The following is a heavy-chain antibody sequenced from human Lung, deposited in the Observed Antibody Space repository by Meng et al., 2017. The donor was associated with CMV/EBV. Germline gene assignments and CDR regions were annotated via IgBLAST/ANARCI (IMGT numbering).Heavy chain of an antibody. Sequence: SETLSLXXAVYGGSLSGSYWGWIRQTPEKGLEWIGEINHSGSTTYNPSLKSRVTISLDTSKNQFSLKMSTVTAAVTAVYYCVRAVNDDFCTDYYRSDRIDYWGQGXLVTVSS. CDR2: INHSGST. CDR3: VRAVNDDFCTDYYRSDRIDY. CDR1: GGSLSGSY. D-gene: IGHD3/OR15-3a*01. J-gene: IGHJ4*02. V-gene: IGHV4-34*01.